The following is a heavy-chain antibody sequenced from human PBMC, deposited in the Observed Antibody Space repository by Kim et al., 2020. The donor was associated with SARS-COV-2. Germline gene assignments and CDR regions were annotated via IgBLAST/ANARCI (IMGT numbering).Heavy chain of an antibody. V-gene: IGHV4-34*01. CDR3: ARGSSSSWYVSSWFDP. J-gene: IGHJ5*02. Sequence: SETLSLTCAVYGGSFSGYYWSWIRQPPGKGLEWIGEINHSGSTNYNPSLKSRVTISVDTSKNQFSLKLSSVTAADTAVYYCARGSSSSWYVSSWFDPWGQGTLVTVSS. D-gene: IGHD6-13*01. CDR2: INHSGST. CDR1: GGSFSGYY.